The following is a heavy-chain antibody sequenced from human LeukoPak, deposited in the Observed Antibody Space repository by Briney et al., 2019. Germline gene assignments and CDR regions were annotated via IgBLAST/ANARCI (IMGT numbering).Heavy chain of an antibody. D-gene: IGHD1-26*01. CDR1: GFSFSYYG. CDR2: ISYDGSDK. Sequence: GGSLRLSCAASGFSFSYYGVHWVRQAPGKGLEWVALISYDGSDKYFADSVKCRFSISRDNSQKTLYLQMNSLISEDTAIYYCAKDMRPYSGDRSFLFDQWGQGTLVIVSS. V-gene: IGHV3-30*18. J-gene: IGHJ4*02. CDR3: AKDMRPYSGDRSFLFDQ.